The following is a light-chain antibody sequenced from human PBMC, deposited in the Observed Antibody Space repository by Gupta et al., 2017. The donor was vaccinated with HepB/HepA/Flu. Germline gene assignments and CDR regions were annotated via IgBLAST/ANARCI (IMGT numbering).Light chain of an antibody. V-gene: IGKV3-20*01. CDR1: RSLSSSS. J-gene: IGKJ4*01. Sequence: EVVLTQSPGTLSLSPGERATLSCRASRSLSSSSLAWYRQIPGQAPRLLIYATSNRAAGISDRFSGSGSGTXFTRTIXRLEPEDFAVYICENEGSSPITFGXGTTVEIK. CDR2: ATS. CDR3: ENEGSSPIT.